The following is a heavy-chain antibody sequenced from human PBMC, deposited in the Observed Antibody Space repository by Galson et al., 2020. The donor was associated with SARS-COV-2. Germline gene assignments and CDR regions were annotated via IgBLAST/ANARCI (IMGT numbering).Heavy chain of an antibody. CDR2: IDPSDAYT. CDR1: GYSFTSYW. Sequence: GESLKISCKAIGYSFTSYWIGWVRQMPGKGLEWLGRIDPSDAYTSYSPSFQGHVTISADKSISTAYLQWSSLKASDTAIYYCARFFGSGGDPFDRWGQGTLVTVSS. J-gene: IGHJ4*02. D-gene: IGHD3-10*01. CDR3: ARFFGSGGDPFDR. V-gene: IGHV5-10-1*01.